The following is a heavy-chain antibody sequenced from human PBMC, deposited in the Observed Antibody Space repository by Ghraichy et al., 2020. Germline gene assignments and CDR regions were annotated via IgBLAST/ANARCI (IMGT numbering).Heavy chain of an antibody. CDR3: ATLLDDYVDLRGPVY. Sequence: ASVKVSCKASGYTFIGYYMHWVRQAPGQGLEWMGWINPSSGGTNFAQKFQGRVTMTRDTSISTAYMELSSLRSDDTAVYYCATLLDDYVDLRGPVYWGQGTLVTVSS. J-gene: IGHJ4*02. CDR1: GYTFIGYY. D-gene: IGHD4-17*01. V-gene: IGHV1-2*02. CDR2: INPSSGGT.